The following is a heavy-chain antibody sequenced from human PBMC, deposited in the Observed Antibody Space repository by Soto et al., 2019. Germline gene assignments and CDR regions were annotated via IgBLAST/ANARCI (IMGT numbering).Heavy chain of an antibody. J-gene: IGHJ6*02. CDR1: GYTFTSYD. D-gene: IGHD3-16*01. CDR2: MNPNSGNT. CDR3: ARWGAGYGMDV. V-gene: IGHV1-8*01. Sequence: GASVQVSCKASGYTFTSYDINWVRHATGQGLELMGWMNPNSGNTGYAQTFQGRVTMTRDTSISTAYMELSSLRSEDTAVYYCARWGAGYGMDVWGQGTTVTVSS.